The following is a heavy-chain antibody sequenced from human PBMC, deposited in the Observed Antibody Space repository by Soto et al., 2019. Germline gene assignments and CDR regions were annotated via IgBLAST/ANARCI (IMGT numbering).Heavy chain of an antibody. Sequence: QVQLQESGPGLVKPSQTLSLTCTVSGGSISSGGYYWSWIRQHPGKGLEWIGYIYYSGSTYYNPSLKSRVTITVDPAKNQFSLKLSSVTAADTAVYYCARDDSSGYYFDAFDIWGQGTMVTVSS. CDR1: GGSISSGGYY. CDR2: IYYSGST. D-gene: IGHD3-22*01. CDR3: ARDDSSGYYFDAFDI. V-gene: IGHV4-31*03. J-gene: IGHJ3*02.